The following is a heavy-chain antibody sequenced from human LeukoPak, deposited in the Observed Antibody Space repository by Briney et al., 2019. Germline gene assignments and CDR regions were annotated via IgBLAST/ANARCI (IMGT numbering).Heavy chain of an antibody. J-gene: IGHJ3*02. D-gene: IGHD2-2*02. Sequence: GGSLRLSCAASGFTVSSSYMSWVRQAPGKGLEWVSVIYSGGSTYYADSVKGRFTISRDNSKNTLYLQMNSLRAEDTAVYYCASPPDCSSTSCYTVDAFDIWGQGTMVTVSS. CDR1: GFTVSSSY. CDR2: IYSGGST. V-gene: IGHV3-66*01. CDR3: ASPPDCSSTSCYTVDAFDI.